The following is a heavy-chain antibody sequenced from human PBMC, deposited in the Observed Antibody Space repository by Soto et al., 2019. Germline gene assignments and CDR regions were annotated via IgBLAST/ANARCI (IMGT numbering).Heavy chain of an antibody. J-gene: IGHJ4*02. Sequence: QVQLVQSGPEVKKPGASVKVACKTSGYTFTSYGISWVRQAPGQGLEWMGWISTYKGNTNYAQKFQGRVTMTTDTSTSTAYMELRSLRSDDTAVYYCATRSPAFDYWGQGTLVTVSS. CDR2: ISTYKGNT. CDR3: ATRSPAFDY. CDR1: GYTFTSYG. V-gene: IGHV1-18*01.